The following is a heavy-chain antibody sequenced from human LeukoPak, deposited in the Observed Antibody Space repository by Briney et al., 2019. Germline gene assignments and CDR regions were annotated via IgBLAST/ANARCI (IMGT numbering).Heavy chain of an antibody. J-gene: IGHJ5*02. D-gene: IGHD3-22*01. Sequence: SVKVSCKASGFTFSRAAIQWVRQARGQSLEWIGLIVAGSGNTDYAQKFQERVTITRDMATSTSYLEVRSLRPEDTAIYYCAAVDFFDSVKLDPWGQGSLVTASS. CDR1: GFTFSRAA. V-gene: IGHV1-58*02. CDR3: AAVDFFDSVKLDP. CDR2: IVAGSGNT.